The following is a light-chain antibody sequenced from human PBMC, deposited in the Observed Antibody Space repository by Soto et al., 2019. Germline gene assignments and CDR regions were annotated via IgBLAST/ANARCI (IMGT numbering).Light chain of an antibody. Sequence: VMSQSPASLSATPGERVTLSCRASQNICSSLAWYQQKPGQAPRLLIYGASTRATDIPARFSGSGSGTEFTLTISSLQSEDFALYYCQQYNNWPLTFGGGTKEDIK. V-gene: IGKV3-15*01. CDR3: QQYNNWPLT. CDR1: QNICSS. J-gene: IGKJ4*01. CDR2: GAS.